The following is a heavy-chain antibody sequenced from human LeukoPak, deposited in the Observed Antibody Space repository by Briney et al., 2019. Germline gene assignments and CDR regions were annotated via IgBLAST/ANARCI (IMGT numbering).Heavy chain of an antibody. CDR1: GFTVSSNY. CDR2: IYSGGST. CDR3: ARIHDYGGKFDY. J-gene: IGHJ4*02. D-gene: IGHD4-23*01. V-gene: IGHV3-53*01. Sequence: GGSLRLSCAASGFTVSSNYMSWVRQAPGKGLEWVSVIYSGGSTYYADSVKGRFTISRDNSKNMLYLQMNSLRAEDTAVYYCARIHDYGGKFDYWGQGTLVTVSS.